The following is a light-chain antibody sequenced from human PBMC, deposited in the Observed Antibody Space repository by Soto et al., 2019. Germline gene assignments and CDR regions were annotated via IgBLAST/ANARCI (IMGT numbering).Light chain of an antibody. J-gene: IGKJ1*01. CDR2: KAS. V-gene: IGKV1-5*03. CDR3: QHYNTYPWT. CDR1: QTISSW. Sequence: DIQMTQSPSTLYESVGDRVTITCRASQTISSWLAWYQQKPGKAPKLLIYKASTLKSGVPSRFSGSGSGTDFTLTISCLQSEDFATYYCQHYNTYPWTFGHGTKVDIK.